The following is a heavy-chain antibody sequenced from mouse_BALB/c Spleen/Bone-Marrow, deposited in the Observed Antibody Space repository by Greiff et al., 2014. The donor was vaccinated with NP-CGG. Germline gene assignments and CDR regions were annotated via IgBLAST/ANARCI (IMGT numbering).Heavy chain of an antibody. CDR2: INPSSGYT. V-gene: IGHV1-4*01. D-gene: IGHD2-4*01. J-gene: IGHJ3*01. Sequence: QVQLKESGAELARPGASVKMSCKASGYTFTSYTMHWVKQRPGQGLEWIGYINPSSGYTNYNQKFKDKATLTADESSSTAYMQLSSLTSEDSVVYYCARSYYDYDRAWFAYWGQGTLVTVSA. CDR3: ARSYYDYDRAWFAY. CDR1: GYTFTSYT.